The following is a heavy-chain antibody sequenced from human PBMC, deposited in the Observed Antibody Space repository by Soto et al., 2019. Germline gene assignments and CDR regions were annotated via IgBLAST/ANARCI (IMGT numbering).Heavy chain of an antibody. Sequence: KQSQTLSLTCAISGDSVSSNSAAWNWIRQSPSRGLEWLGRTYYRSKWYNDYAVSVKSRITINPDTSKNQFSLQLNSVTPEDTAVYYCAASVREYSSPRRYFDYWGQGTLVTVSS. CDR2: TYYRSKWYN. CDR1: GDSVSSNSAA. V-gene: IGHV6-1*01. J-gene: IGHJ4*02. D-gene: IGHD6-6*01. CDR3: AASVREYSSPRRYFDY.